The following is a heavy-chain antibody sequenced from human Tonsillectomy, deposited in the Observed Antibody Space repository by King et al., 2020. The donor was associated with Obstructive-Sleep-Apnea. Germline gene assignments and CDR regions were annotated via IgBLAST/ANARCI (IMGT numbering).Heavy chain of an antibody. CDR2: IYYSGST. Sequence: QLQESGPGLVKPSQTLSLTCTVSGGSISSGGYYWSWIRQHPGKGLEWIGYIYYSGSTYYNPSLKSRVTISVDTSKNQFSLKLSSVTAADTAVYYCARQNSSGSNWFDPWRQGTLVTVSS. J-gene: IGHJ5*02. CDR1: GGSISSGGYY. D-gene: IGHD3-22*01. CDR3: ARQNSSGSNWFDP. V-gene: IGHV4-31*03.